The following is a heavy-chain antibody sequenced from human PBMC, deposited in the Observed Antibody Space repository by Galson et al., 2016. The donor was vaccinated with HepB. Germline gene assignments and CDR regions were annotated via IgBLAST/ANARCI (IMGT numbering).Heavy chain of an antibody. D-gene: IGHD1-1*01. Sequence: SLRLSCAASGFTFSAYGMHWVRQAPGKGLEWVAVISYDGSNRYYADSVKGRFTISRDNSKNTLFLQMTSLRTEDTAVYYCAKDQLGRSTWGAFDFWGQGTVVSVSS. V-gene: IGHV3-30*18. CDR1: GFTFSAYG. J-gene: IGHJ3*01. CDR3: AKDQLGRSTWGAFDF. CDR2: ISYDGSNR.